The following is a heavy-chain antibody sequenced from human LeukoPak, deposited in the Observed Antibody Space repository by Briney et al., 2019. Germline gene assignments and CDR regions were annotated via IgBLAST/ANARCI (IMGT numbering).Heavy chain of an antibody. Sequence: PGRSLRLSCAASGFTFSSFSMHWVRQAPGKGLEWVAVVSSDGDKKNYADSVKGRFDISRDNSKNTLSLQMNNLRPDDTALYYCAKEGLYTTDWYGNWFDSWGQGTLVTVSS. CDR3: AKEGLYTTDWYGNWFDS. V-gene: IGHV3-30*09. J-gene: IGHJ5*01. D-gene: IGHD2-2*02. CDR2: VSSDGDKK. CDR1: GFTFSSFS.